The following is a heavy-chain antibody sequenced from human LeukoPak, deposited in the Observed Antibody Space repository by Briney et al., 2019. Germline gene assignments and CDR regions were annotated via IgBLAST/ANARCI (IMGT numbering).Heavy chain of an antibody. V-gene: IGHV1-8*01. CDR1: GYTFTSSD. J-gene: IGHJ3*02. Sequence: GASVTVSCTASGYTFTSSDINWVRQATGQGLEWMGWMNPNSGNTASAQKFQGRVTMTRNTSISTAYMELSSLRSEDTAVYYCARSSSTLSDAFDIWGQGTMVTVSS. CDR3: ARSSSTLSDAFDI. CDR2: MNPNSGNT.